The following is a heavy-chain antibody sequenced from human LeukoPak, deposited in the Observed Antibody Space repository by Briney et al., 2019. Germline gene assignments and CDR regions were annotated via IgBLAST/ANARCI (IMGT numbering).Heavy chain of an antibody. CDR3: ARGGRVAATGPYYYYYMDV. CDR2: IYTNGST. CDR1: GGSISNYY. D-gene: IGHD2-15*01. Sequence: SETLSLTCTVSGGSISNYYWSWIRQPAGKGLEWIGRIYTNGSTNYSPSLKSRVTMSVDTSKNQFSLKLSSVTAADTAVYYCARGGRVAATGPYYYYYMDVWGKGTTVTISS. J-gene: IGHJ6*03. V-gene: IGHV4-4*07.